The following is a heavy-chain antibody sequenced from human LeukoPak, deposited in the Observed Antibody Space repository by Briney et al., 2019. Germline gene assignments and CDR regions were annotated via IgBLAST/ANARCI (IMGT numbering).Heavy chain of an antibody. D-gene: IGHD3-10*01. CDR3: ARVLSGRGSLYDYYYYMDV. CDR2: IKQDGSEK. CDR1: GFTFSSYW. Sequence: PGGSLRLSCAASGFTFSSYWMSWVRQAPGKGLEWVANIKQDGSEKYYVDSVKGRFTISRDISKNTLYLQMNSLRAEDTAVYYCARVLSGRGSLYDYYYYMDVWGKGTTVTISS. J-gene: IGHJ6*03. V-gene: IGHV3-7*03.